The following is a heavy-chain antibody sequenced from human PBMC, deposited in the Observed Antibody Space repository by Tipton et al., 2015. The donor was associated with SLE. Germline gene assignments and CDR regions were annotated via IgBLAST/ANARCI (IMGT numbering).Heavy chain of an antibody. CDR2: IWYDGSNK. CDR1: GFTFSSYG. CDR3: AKDFSSSSTHYYYYGMDV. J-gene: IGHJ6*02. Sequence: RSLRLSCAASGFTFSSYGMHWVRQAPGKGLEWVAVIWYDGSNKYYADSVKGRFTISRDNSKNTLYLQMNSLRAEDTAVYYCAKDFSSSSTHYYYYGMDVWGQGTTVTVSS. V-gene: IGHV3-33*06. D-gene: IGHD6-6*01.